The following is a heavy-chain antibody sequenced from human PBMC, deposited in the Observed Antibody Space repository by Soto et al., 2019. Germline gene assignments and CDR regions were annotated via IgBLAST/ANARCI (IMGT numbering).Heavy chain of an antibody. D-gene: IGHD2-2*02. CDR1: GGSVSSGSYY. J-gene: IGHJ4*02. Sequence: SETLSLTCTVSGGSVSSGSYYWSWIRQPPGKGLEWIGYIYYSGSTNYNPSLKSRVTISVDTSKNQFSLKLSSVTAADTAVYYCARSPAAIWYFDYWGQGTLVTVSS. CDR2: IYYSGST. V-gene: IGHV4-61*01. CDR3: ARSPAAIWYFDY.